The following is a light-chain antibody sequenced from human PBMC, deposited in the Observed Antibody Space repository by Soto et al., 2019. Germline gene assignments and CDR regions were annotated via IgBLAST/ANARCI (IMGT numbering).Light chain of an antibody. Sequence: QSALTQPAPVSGSPGQSITISCTGTSSDVVGYNYVSWYQQLPGKAPKLMIYDVNNRPSGVSNRFSGSKSGNTASLTISGLQAEDEADYYCSSYTGSSTFVFGTGTKVTV. CDR3: SSYTGSSTFV. V-gene: IGLV2-14*01. CDR1: SSDVVGYNY. J-gene: IGLJ1*01. CDR2: DVN.